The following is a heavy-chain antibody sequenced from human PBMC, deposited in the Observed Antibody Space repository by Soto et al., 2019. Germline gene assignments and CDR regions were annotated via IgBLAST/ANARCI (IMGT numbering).Heavy chain of an antibody. J-gene: IGHJ6*02. D-gene: IGHD3-10*01. CDR2: IIPIFGTA. CDR1: GGTFSSYA. V-gene: IGHV1-69*13. Sequence: SVKVSCNASGGTFSSYAISWVRQAPGQGLEWMGGIIPIFGTANYAQKFQGRVTITADESTSTAYMELSSLRSEDTAVYYCARARITMVRGDNYYYYGMDVWGQGTTVTVSS. CDR3: ARARITMVRGDNYYYYGMDV.